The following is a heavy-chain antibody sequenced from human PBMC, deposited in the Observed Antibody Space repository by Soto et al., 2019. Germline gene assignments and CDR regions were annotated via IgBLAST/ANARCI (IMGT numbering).Heavy chain of an antibody. Sequence: SVKVSCKASGFTFTSSAMQWVRQARGQRLEWIGWIVVGSGNTNYAQKFQERVTITRDMSTSTAYMELSSLRSEDTAVYYCAADGYSGYDSPATDAFDIWGQGTMVTVSS. CDR1: GFTFTSSA. D-gene: IGHD5-12*01. V-gene: IGHV1-58*02. CDR2: IVVGSGNT. J-gene: IGHJ3*02. CDR3: AADGYSGYDSPATDAFDI.